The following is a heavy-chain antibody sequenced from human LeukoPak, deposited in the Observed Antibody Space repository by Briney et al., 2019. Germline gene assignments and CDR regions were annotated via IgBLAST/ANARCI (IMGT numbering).Heavy chain of an antibody. CDR2: IRYDGGSN. CDR1: GFSFRSYG. V-gene: IGHV3-30*02. Sequence: TGGSLRLSCAASGFSFRSYGLHWVRQAPGKGLEWVAFIRYDGGSNYYADPVKGRFIISRDNSKNTLYLQMNSLKAEDTVVYYCAKRSDSFDYWGQGILVTVSS. J-gene: IGHJ4*02. CDR3: AKRSDSFDY.